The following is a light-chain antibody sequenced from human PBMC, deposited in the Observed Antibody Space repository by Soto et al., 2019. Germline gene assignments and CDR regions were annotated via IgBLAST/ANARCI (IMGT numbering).Light chain of an antibody. Sequence: QSVLTQPPSVSAAPGQKVTISCSGSSYNLGNNYVSWYQQLPGTAPKLLIYDSNKRPSGIPDRFSGSKSGTSATLGITGLQTGDEADYYCGTWDSSVRAVVFGGGTKLTVL. CDR2: DSN. CDR1: SYNLGNNY. J-gene: IGLJ2*01. CDR3: GTWDSSVRAVV. V-gene: IGLV1-51*01.